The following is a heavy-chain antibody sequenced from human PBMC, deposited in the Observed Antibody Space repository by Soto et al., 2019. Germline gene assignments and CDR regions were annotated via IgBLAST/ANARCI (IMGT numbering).Heavy chain of an antibody. CDR2: IYWDDDK. CDR3: AHSWATYYYDSSGYYPPYYFDY. D-gene: IGHD3-22*01. CDR1: GFSLSTSGVG. V-gene: IGHV2-5*02. Sequence: GSGPTLVNPTQTLTLTCTFSGFSLSTSGVGVGWIRQPTGKALEWLALIYWDDDKRYSPSLKSRLTITKDTSKNQVVLTMTNMDPVDTATYYCAHSWATYYYDSSGYYPPYYFDYWGQGTLVTVSS. J-gene: IGHJ4*02.